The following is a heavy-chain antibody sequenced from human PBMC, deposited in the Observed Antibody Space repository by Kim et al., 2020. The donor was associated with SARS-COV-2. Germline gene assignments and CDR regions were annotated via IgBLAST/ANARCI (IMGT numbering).Heavy chain of an antibody. V-gene: IGHV1-18*01. J-gene: IGHJ4*02. CDR1: GYTFISYG. CDR3: ARAGLVHLWLGDFDY. D-gene: IGHD5-18*01. Sequence: ASVKVSCKASGYTFISYGITWVRQAPGQGLEWMGWLNTYNGNKNYAQKLQGRVTMTTDTSTSTAYMELRSLRSDDTAVYYCARAGLVHLWLGDFDYWGQGTLVTVSS. CDR2: LNTYNGNK.